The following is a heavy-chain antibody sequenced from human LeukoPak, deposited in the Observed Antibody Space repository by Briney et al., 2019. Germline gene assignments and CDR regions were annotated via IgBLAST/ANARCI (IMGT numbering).Heavy chain of an antibody. Sequence: PGGSLRLSCAASGFTFSNYEMNWVRQAPGKGLDWVSYISGSGSTIYYADSVRGRFTISRDNAKKSLHLQMNSLRAEDTAVYYCARGLTYFDILTGFHDRLDYFDYWGQGTLVTVSS. CDR1: GFTFSNYE. CDR2: ISGSGSTI. D-gene: IGHD3-9*01. J-gene: IGHJ4*02. CDR3: ARGLTYFDILTGFHDRLDYFDY. V-gene: IGHV3-48*03.